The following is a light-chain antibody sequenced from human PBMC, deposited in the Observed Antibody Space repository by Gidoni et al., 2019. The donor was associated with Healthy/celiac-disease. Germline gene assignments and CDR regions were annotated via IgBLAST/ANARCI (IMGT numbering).Light chain of an antibody. CDR3: QQYNNWPFLT. Sequence: EIVMTQSPATLSVSPGERAPLSCRASQSVSSNLAWYQQIPGHAPRLLIYGASTRATGIPARFSGSGSGTEFTLTISSLQSEDFAVYYCQQYNNWPFLTFGPGTKVDIK. CDR1: QSVSSN. J-gene: IGKJ3*01. CDR2: GAS. V-gene: IGKV3-15*01.